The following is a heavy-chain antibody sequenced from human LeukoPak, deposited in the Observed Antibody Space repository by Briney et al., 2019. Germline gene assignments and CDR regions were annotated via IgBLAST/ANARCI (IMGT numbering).Heavy chain of an antibody. V-gene: IGHV3-7*01. J-gene: IGHJ4*02. CDR3: ARDLFIVVVPAAMGY. Sequence: PGGSLPLSCPASGFTFSSYWMSWVRQAPGKGLEWVANINQDWSERYYVDSVKGRFTISRDNAKNSLYLQMNRLRAEDTAVYYCARDLFIVVVPAAMGYWGQGTLVTVSS. D-gene: IGHD2-2*01. CDR1: GFTFSSYW. CDR2: INQDWSER.